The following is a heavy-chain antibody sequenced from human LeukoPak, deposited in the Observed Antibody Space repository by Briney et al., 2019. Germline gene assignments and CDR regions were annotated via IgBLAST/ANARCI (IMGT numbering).Heavy chain of an antibody. CDR3: AKSGVGATIKAFDI. CDR2: ISWNSGSI. CDR1: GFTFDDYA. J-gene: IGHJ3*02. V-gene: IGHV3-9*03. D-gene: IGHD1-26*01. Sequence: PGRSLRLSCAASGFTFDDYAMHWVRQAPGKGPEWVSGISWNSGSIGYADSVKGRFTISRDNAKNSLYLQMNSLRAEDMALYYCAKSGVGATIKAFDIWGQGTMVTVSS.